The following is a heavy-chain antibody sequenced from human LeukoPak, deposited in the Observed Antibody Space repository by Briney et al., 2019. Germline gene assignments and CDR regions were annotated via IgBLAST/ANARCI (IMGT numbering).Heavy chain of an antibody. CDR3: AELGITMIGGV. Sequence: GRSLRLSCAASGFTFSSYSMNWVRQAPGKGLEWVSSISSSSSYIYYADSVKGRFTISRDNATNSLYLKMNRLRAEDTAVYYCAELGITMIGGVWGKGTTVTISS. CDR2: ISSSSSYI. D-gene: IGHD3-10*02. J-gene: IGHJ6*01. CDR1: GFTFSSYS. V-gene: IGHV3-21*01.